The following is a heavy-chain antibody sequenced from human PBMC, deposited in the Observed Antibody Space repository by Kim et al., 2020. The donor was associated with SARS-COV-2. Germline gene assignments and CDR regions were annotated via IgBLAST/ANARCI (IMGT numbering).Heavy chain of an antibody. J-gene: IGHJ6*02. CDR2: IYTSGST. Sequence: SETLSLTCTVSGGSISSYYWSWIRQPAGKGLERMGRIYTSGSTNYNPSLKSRGTISVDTAKNQISLKLSSVTAAAAAAYYCARVPDYYYYGMDVWCHGTT. CDR3: ARVPDYYYYGMDV. CDR1: GGSISSYY. V-gene: IGHV4-4*07. D-gene: IGHD2-2*01.